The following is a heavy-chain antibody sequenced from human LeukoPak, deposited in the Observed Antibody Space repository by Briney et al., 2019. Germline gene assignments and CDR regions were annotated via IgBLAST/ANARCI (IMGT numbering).Heavy chain of an antibody. D-gene: IGHD3-22*01. J-gene: IGHJ4*02. CDR2: IYYSGST. CDR1: GGSISSSSSY. Sequence: SETLSLTCTVSGGSISSSSSYWGWIRQPPGKGLEWMGSIYYSGSTYYNPSLKSRVTISVDTSKNQFSLKLSSVTAADTAVYYCARYADYYDSRGFDYWGQGTLVTVSS. CDR3: ARYADYYDSRGFDY. V-gene: IGHV4-39*07.